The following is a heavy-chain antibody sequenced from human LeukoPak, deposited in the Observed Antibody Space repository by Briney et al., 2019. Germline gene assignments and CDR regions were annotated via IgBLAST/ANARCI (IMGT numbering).Heavy chain of an antibody. CDR3: ARVKVPAAKWGIMDV. J-gene: IGHJ6*04. CDR2: IIPILGTA. CDR1: GGTFSSNG. Sequence: SVKVSCKASGGTFSSNGFSWVRQAPGQGLEWMGRIIPILGTANHAQKFQGRVTITADESTSTAYMELSSLRSEDTAVYYCARVKVPAAKWGIMDVWGKGTTVTVSS. V-gene: IGHV1-69*11. D-gene: IGHD2-2*01.